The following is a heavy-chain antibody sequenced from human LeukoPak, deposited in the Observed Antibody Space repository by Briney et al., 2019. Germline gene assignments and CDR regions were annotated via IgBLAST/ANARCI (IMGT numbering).Heavy chain of an antibody. CDR3: ARDLLRPVDY. CDR2: ISSSSSYI. CDR1: S. V-gene: IGHV3-21*01. J-gene: IGHJ4*02. D-gene: IGHD2-15*01. Sequence: SMNWVRQAPGKGLEWVSSISSSSSYIYYADSVKGRFTIYRDNAKNSLYLQMNSLRAEDTAVYYCARDLLRPVDYWGQGTLVTVSS.